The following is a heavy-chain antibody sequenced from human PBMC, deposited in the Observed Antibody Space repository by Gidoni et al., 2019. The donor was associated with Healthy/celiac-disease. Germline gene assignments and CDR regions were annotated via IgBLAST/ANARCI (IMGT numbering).Heavy chain of an antibody. CDR2: INHSGST. V-gene: IGHV4-34*01. CDR1: GGSCSGYY. CDR3: ARGRSHPHLNYSSSWSRMAYFDY. J-gene: IGHJ4*02. Sequence: QVQLQQWGAGLLKPSETLSLTCAAYGGSCSGYYWSWIRQPPGKGLEWIGKINHSGSTNYNPSLKSRFTISVDTSKNQFSLKLSSVTAADTAVYYCARGRSHPHLNYSSSWSRMAYFDYCGQGTLVTVSS. D-gene: IGHD6-13*01.